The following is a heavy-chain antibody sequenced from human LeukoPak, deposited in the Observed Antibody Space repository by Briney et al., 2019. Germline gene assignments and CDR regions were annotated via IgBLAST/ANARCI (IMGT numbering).Heavy chain of an antibody. J-gene: IGHJ4*02. Sequence: ASVKVSCKASGYIFTDYAINWVRQAPGERLEWMGWINAGNGNTKYSQKFQGRVTITRDRSASTAYMELNSLRSEDTAVYYCARGRWSTTTASYYFGSWGQGSLVTVS. CDR2: INAGNGNT. V-gene: IGHV1-3*01. D-gene: IGHD5/OR15-5a*01. CDR3: ARGRWSTTTASYYFGS. CDR1: GYIFTDYA.